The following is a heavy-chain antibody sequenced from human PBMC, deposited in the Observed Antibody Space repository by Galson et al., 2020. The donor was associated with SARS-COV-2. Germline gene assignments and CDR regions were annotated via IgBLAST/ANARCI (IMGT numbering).Heavy chain of an antibody. D-gene: IGHD3-3*01. V-gene: IGHV4-61*02. CDR1: GGSISSGSYY. J-gene: IGHJ6*03. CDR2: IYTSGST. Sequence: SETLSLTCTVSGGSISSGSYYWSWIRQPAGKGLEWIGRIYTSGSTNYNPSLKSRVTISVDTSKNQFSLKLSSVTAADTAVYYCARECDDYDFWSGYYYYYYYMDVWGKGTTVTVSS. CDR3: ARECDDYDFWSGYYYYYYYMDV.